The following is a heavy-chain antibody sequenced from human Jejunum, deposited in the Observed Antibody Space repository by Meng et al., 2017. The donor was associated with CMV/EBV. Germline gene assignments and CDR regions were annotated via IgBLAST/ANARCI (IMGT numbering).Heavy chain of an antibody. CDR3: AKAIDFGS. D-gene: IGHD1-26*01. V-gene: IGHV3-23*01. J-gene: IGHJ4*02. CDR1: GFRFDMYA. CDR2: IRADGET. Sequence: LRLSCRASGFRFDMYALTWVRQAPGKGLELVSGIRADGETCYAGSVKGRFTISRDDSKNTLYLQMNSLRGADTALYYCAKAIDFGSWGRGTLVTVSS.